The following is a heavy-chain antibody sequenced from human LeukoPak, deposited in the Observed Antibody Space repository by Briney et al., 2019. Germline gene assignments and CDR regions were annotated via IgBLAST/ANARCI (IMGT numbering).Heavy chain of an antibody. CDR2: IIPIFGTA. D-gene: IGHD3-10*01. V-gene: IGHV1-69*13. CDR1: GGTFSSYA. Sequence: ASVKVSCKASGGTFSSYAISWVRQAPGQGLEWMGGIIPIFGTANYAQKFQGRVTITADESTSTAYMELSSLRSEDTAVYYCARDQGSGSFSIREKNYYYMDVWGKGTTVTVSS. CDR3: ARDQGSGSFSIREKNYYYMDV. J-gene: IGHJ6*03.